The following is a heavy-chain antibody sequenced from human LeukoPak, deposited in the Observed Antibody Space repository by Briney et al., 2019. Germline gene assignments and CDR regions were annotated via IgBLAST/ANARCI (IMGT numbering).Heavy chain of an antibody. CDR2: ISAYNGNT. CDR1: RYTFTSYG. D-gene: IGHD2-2*01. Sequence: ASVKVSCKACRYTFTSYGISWVRQAPGQGLEWMGWISAYNGNTNYAQKLQGRVTMTTDTSTSTAYMELRSLRSDDTAVYYCARVEGYCSSTSCQRGYWFDPWGRGTLVTVS. CDR3: ARVEGYCSSTSCQRGYWFDP. V-gene: IGHV1-18*01. J-gene: IGHJ5*02.